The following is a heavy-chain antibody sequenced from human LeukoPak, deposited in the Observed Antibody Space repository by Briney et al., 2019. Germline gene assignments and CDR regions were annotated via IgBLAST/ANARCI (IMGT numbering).Heavy chain of an antibody. CDR1: GGSISSYY. CDR2: VYTSGST. Sequence: PSETLSLACTVSGGSISSYYWSWIRQPAGKGLEWIGRVYTSGSTNYNPSLKSRVTMSVDTSKNQFSLKLSSVTAADTAVYYCARDASPYSSGWGYWGQGTLVTVSS. CDR3: ARDASPYSSGWGY. D-gene: IGHD6-19*01. J-gene: IGHJ4*02. V-gene: IGHV4-4*07.